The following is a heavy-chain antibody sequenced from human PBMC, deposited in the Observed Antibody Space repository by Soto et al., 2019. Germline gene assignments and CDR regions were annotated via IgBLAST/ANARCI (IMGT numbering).Heavy chain of an antibody. CDR3: ATPFFHDNSDGVDV. J-gene: IGHJ6*02. D-gene: IGHD3-22*01. V-gene: IGHV5-51*01. Sequence: GESLKISCKGSGYSFTTYWIGWVRQMPGKGLEWMGIIYPGDSDTRYSPSFQGRVTISVDKSISTAYLQWGILEASDTAMYYCATPFFHDNSDGVDVWGQGTTVTVSS. CDR2: IYPGDSDT. CDR1: GYSFTTYW.